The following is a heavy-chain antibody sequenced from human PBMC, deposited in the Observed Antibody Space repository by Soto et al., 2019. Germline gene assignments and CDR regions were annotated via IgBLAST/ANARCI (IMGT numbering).Heavy chain of an antibody. J-gene: IGHJ3*02. D-gene: IGHD6-13*01. Sequence: GGSLRLSCAASGFTFSSYWMHWVRQAPGKGLVWVSRINSDGSNTSYADSVKGRFTISRDNAKNTLYLQMNSLRAEDTAVYYCARDRSSSWYRDAFDIWGQGTMVTVSS. CDR1: GFTFSSYW. CDR2: INSDGSNT. V-gene: IGHV3-74*01. CDR3: ARDRSSSWYRDAFDI.